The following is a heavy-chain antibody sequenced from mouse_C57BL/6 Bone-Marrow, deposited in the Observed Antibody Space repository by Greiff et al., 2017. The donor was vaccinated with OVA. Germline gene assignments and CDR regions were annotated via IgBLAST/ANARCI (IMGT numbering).Heavy chain of an antibody. CDR3: ARGKDYYGIFDY. CDR1: GYTFTTYP. V-gene: IGHV1-47*01. CDR2: FHPYNDDT. Sequence: QVQLKESGAELVKPGASVKMSCKASGYTFTTYPIEWMKQNHGKSLEWIGNFHPYNDDTKYNEKFKGKATLTVEKSSSTVYLELSRLTSDDSAVYYCARGKDYYGIFDYWGQGTTLTVSS. J-gene: IGHJ2*01. D-gene: IGHD2-1*01.